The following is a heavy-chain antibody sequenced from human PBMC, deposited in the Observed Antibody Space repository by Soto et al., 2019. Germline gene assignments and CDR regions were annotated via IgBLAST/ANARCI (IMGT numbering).Heavy chain of an antibody. CDR1: GASITDYF. Sequence: SETLSLTCTVAGASITDYFWTWIRQPPGKGLEWIGYFYYGETTNKKSSLNSRFTVSVDTSKSQFSLKVTSVTTADTAVYYCARGTYCGTDCNWTLDFWGQGKMVTVSS. J-gene: IGHJ4*02. V-gene: IGHV4-59*01. CDR3: ARGTYCGTDCNWTLDF. D-gene: IGHD2-21*01. CDR2: FYYGETT.